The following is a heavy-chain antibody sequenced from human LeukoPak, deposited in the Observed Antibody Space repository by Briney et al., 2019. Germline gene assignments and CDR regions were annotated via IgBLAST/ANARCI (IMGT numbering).Heavy chain of an antibody. V-gene: IGHV4-39*07. CDR3: ARSYYYGSGAQYY. CDR1: GGSISSSSYY. J-gene: IGHJ4*02. D-gene: IGHD3-10*01. CDR2: IYYSGST. Sequence: SETLSLTCTVSGGSISSSSYYWGWIRQPPGKGLEWIGSIYYSGSTYYNPSLKSRVTISVDTSKNQFSLKLSSVTAADTAVYYCARSYYYGSGAQYYWGQGTLVTVSS.